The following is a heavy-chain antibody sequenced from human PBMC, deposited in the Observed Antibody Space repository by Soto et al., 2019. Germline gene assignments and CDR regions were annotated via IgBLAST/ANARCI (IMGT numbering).Heavy chain of an antibody. J-gene: IGHJ4*02. CDR3: ARYSDGTNGSGSYYNFDY. CDR1: GDSVSSNSAA. CDR2: TYYRSKWYN. Sequence: SQTLSLTCAISGDSVSSNSAAWNWIRQSPSRGLEWLGRTYYRSKWYNDYAVSVKSRITINPDTSKNQFSLQLNSVTPEDTAVYYCARYSDGTNGSGSYYNFDYWGQGTLVTVSS. V-gene: IGHV6-1*01. D-gene: IGHD3-10*01.